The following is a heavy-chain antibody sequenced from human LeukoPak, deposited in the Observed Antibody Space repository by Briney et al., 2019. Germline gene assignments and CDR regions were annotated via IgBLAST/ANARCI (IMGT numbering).Heavy chain of an antibody. V-gene: IGHV4-38-2*02. D-gene: IGHD3-22*01. CDR2: IYHSGST. CDR3: ARVLTYYYDSSGYAYPPAHFDY. J-gene: IGHJ4*02. CDR1: GYSISSGYY. Sequence: SETLSLTCTVSGYSISSGYYWGWIRQPTGKGLEWIGSIYHSGSTYYNPSLKSRVTISVDTSKNQFSLKLSSVTAADTAVYYCARVLTYYYDSSGYAYPPAHFDYWGQGTLVTVSS.